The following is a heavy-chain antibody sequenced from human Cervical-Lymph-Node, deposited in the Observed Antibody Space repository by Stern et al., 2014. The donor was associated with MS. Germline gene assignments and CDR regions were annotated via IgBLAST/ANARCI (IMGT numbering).Heavy chain of an antibody. Sequence: QVQLVESGAEVKKPGASVKVSCKASGYTFANYGISWVRQAPGQGLEWMGWISASTGDTKYTQNLQGRVTMTADTSTSTSYMELRSLISDDTAVYYCARGDCGSMGCHFTNWFDPWGQGTLVTVSS. CDR3: ARGDCGSMGCHFTNWFDP. V-gene: IGHV1-18*01. CDR1: GYTFANYG. D-gene: IGHD2-2*01. J-gene: IGHJ5*02. CDR2: ISASTGDT.